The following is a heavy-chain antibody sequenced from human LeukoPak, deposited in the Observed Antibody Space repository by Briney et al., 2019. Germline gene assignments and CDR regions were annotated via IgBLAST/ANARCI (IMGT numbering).Heavy chain of an antibody. CDR2: INQDGSEK. Sequence: GGSLRLSCAASGFTFSSYAMSWVRQAPGKGLEWVANINQDGSEKYHGDSVKGRFTISRDNAKSSLFLEMSSLRAEDTAVYYCADPPSDFWGQGTLVAVSS. CDR3: ADPPSDF. V-gene: IGHV3-7*01. CDR1: GFTFSSYA. J-gene: IGHJ4*02.